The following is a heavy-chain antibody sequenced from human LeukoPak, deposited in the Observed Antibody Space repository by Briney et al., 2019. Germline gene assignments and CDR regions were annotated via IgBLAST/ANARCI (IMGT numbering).Heavy chain of an antibody. D-gene: IGHD6-19*01. CDR1: GFTFTSYA. V-gene: IGHV3-23*01. J-gene: IGHJ4*02. CDR3: AKDALRSSGWYYFDY. Sequence: PGGSLRLSCAASGFTFTSYAMTWVRQAPGKGLEWVSSISDSGGTTYYADSVKGRFTISRDNSKNTLYLPMNSLRAEDTAVYYCAKDALRSSGWYYFDYWGQGTLVAVSS. CDR2: ISDSGGTT.